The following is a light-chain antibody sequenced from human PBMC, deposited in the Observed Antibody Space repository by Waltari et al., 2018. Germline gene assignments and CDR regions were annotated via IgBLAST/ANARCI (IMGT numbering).Light chain of an antibody. CDR1: SSNIGSASD. CDR3: QSYDISLSGWV. CDR2: DYI. Sequence: QSVLTQPPSVSGAPGQRVTFSCTGSSSNIGSASDVNWYQQVPGPAPKLLIYDYINRPSGVPDRFSGSKSGTSASRAITGLQAEDEADYYCQSYDISLSGWVFGGGTKLTVL. J-gene: IGLJ3*02. V-gene: IGLV1-40*01.